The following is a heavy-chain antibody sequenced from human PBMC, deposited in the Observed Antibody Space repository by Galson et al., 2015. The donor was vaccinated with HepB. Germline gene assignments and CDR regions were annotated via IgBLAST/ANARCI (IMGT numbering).Heavy chain of an antibody. Sequence: SLRLSCAASGFTFSRHGIHWVRQAPGKGLECVAMIWHDGSNQLYADSVKGRFTISRDNPKNKLYLQMNSLRAEDTAIYYCVRESLMAMVTFDLWGRGTLVTVSS. CDR2: IWHDGSNQ. V-gene: IGHV3-33*01. D-gene: IGHD5-18*01. CDR3: VRESLMAMVTFDL. J-gene: IGHJ4*02. CDR1: GFTFSRHG.